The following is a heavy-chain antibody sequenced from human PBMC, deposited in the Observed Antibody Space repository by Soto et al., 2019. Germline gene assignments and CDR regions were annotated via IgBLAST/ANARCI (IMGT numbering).Heavy chain of an antibody. D-gene: IGHD2-15*01. CDR2: IYHSGST. CDR3: ARGYCSGGSCYSNSNWFDP. Sequence: SQTLSLTCAVAGGSISSGGYSCSRIRQPPGKGLEWIGYIYHSGSTYYNPSLKSRVTISVDRSKNQFSLKLSSVTAADTAVYYCARGYCSGGSCYSNSNWFDPWGQGTLVTVSS. CDR1: GGSISSGGYS. V-gene: IGHV4-30-2*01. J-gene: IGHJ5*02.